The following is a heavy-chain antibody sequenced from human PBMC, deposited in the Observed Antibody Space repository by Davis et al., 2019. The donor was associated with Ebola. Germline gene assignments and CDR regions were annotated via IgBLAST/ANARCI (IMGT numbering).Heavy chain of an antibody. CDR3: ARTSRSDSSGYYYVWSESDDAFDI. V-gene: IGHV4-59*01. CDR2: IYYSGST. D-gene: IGHD3-22*01. Sequence: SETLSLTCAVSGGSISSYYWSWIRQPPGKGLEWIGYIYYSGSTNYNPSLKSRVTISVDTSKNQFSLKLSSVTAADTAVYYCARTSRSDSSGYYYVWSESDDAFDIWGQGTMVTVSS. J-gene: IGHJ3*02. CDR1: GGSISSYY.